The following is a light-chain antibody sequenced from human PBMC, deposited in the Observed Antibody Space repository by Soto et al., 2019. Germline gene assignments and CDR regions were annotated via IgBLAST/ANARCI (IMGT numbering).Light chain of an antibody. CDR3: QHYNNWPYT. V-gene: IGKV3-15*01. J-gene: IGKJ2*01. CDR2: DAT. Sequence: ETVMTQSPATLSVSPGERVTLSCRASQSVSSNLAWYRQKPGQAPMFLIYDATIRATGIPARFSGSGSGTEFTLTISSLQSEDFAVYYCQHYNNWPYTFGQGTKLDIK. CDR1: QSVSSN.